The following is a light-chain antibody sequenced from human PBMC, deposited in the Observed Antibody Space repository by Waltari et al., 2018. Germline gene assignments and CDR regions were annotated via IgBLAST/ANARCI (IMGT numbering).Light chain of an antibody. CDR1: STDVGGSNY. J-gene: IGLJ3*02. Sequence: QSALTQPASVSGSPGQSITISCPGTSTDVGGSNYVCWYQQQPGQAPKLLIYDVTNRPSGVSNRFSGSKSGNTASLTISGLQAEDEATYYCSSYSLISIGVFGGGTRLTVL. V-gene: IGLV2-14*03. CDR3: SSYSLISIGV. CDR2: DVT.